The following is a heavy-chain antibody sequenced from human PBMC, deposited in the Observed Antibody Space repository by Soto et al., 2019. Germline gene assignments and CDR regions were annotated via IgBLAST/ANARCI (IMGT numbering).Heavy chain of an antibody. J-gene: IGHJ6*03. CDR3: ARAIVTLGTYYIDV. CDR1: GFTVGTNY. D-gene: IGHD1-26*01. Sequence: EVRLVESGGGLVQPGESLRLSCEASGFTVGTNYISWVRQSPGKGLEWVSVIYAAGHTYYPDSVKGRFTISRDKSLNTVSLQMSSLRVDDTAVYYCARAIVTLGTYYIDVWGKGTTVTVSS. V-gene: IGHV3-66*01. CDR2: IYAAGHT.